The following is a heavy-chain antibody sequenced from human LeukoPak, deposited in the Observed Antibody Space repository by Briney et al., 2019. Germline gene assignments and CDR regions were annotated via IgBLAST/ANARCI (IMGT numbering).Heavy chain of an antibody. J-gene: IGHJ5*02. CDR2: ISAYNGNT. CDR3: ARLEGGSYFRWFDP. D-gene: IGHD1-26*01. Sequence: ASVKVSCKASGYTFTSYGISWVRQAPGQGLEWMGRISAYNGNTNYAQKFQGRVTMTRDTSISTAYMELSRLRSDDTAVYYCARLEGGSYFRWFDPWGQGTLVTVSS. V-gene: IGHV1-18*01. CDR1: GYTFTSYG.